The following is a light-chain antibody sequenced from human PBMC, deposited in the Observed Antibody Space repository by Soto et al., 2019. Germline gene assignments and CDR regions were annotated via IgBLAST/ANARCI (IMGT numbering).Light chain of an antibody. CDR1: SSDVGSYNR. V-gene: IGLV2-18*02. J-gene: IGLJ1*01. Sequence: QSALTQPPSVSGSPGQSVTISCTGTSSDVGSYNRVSWYQQPPGTAPTLMIYEVSNRPSGVPGRFSGSKSGNTASLTISGLQAEDEADYYCSSYTTSNTYVFGTGTKVTVL. CDR3: SSYTTSNTYV. CDR2: EVS.